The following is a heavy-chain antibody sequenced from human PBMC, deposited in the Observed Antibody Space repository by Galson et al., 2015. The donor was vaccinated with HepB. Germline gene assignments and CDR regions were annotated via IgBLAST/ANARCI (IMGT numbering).Heavy chain of an antibody. D-gene: IGHD2-21*02. V-gene: IGHV3-23*01. CDR3: AKSPTVFGWFDP. J-gene: IGHJ5*02. CDR2: ISGSGGST. CDR1: GFTFSSYA. Sequence: SLRLSCAASGFTFSSYAMSWVRQAPGKGLEWVSAISGSGGSTYYADSVKGRFTISRDNSKNTLYLQMNSLRAEDTAVYYCAKSPTVFGWFDPWGQGTLVTVSS.